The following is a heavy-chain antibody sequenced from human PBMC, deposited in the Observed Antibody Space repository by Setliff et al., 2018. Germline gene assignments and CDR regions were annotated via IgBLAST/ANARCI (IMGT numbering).Heavy chain of an antibody. Sequence: LGESLKISCKGSGYNFASYWIAWVRQMPGKGLEWMGIIYPDDSDTRYSPSFQGQVTISADKSISTAYLQWSSLKASDAAMYYCARQIGSSLSHFYYYLNWFDPWGQGTLVTVSS. J-gene: IGHJ5*02. V-gene: IGHV5-51*01. CDR2: IYPDDSDT. D-gene: IGHD1-26*01. CDR3: ARQIGSSLSHFYYYLNWFDP. CDR1: GYNFASYW.